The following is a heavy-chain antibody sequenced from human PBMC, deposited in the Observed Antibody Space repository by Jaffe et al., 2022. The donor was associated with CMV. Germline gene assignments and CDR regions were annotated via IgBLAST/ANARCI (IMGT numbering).Heavy chain of an antibody. Sequence: QLQLQESGPGLVKPSETLSLTCTVSGGSISSSSYYWGWIRQPPGKGLEWIGSIYYSGSTYYNPSLKSRVTISVDTSKNQFSLKLSSVTAADTAVYYCARHSGSSGWYNWFDPWGQGTLVTVSS. J-gene: IGHJ5*02. CDR2: IYYSGST. V-gene: IGHV4-39*01. CDR3: ARHSGSSGWYNWFDP. D-gene: IGHD6-19*01. CDR1: GGSISSSSYY.